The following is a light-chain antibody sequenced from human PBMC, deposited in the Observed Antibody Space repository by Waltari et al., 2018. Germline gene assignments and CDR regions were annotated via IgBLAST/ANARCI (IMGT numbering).Light chain of an antibody. V-gene: IGKV4-1*01. CDR2: WAS. CDR1: HSILYSSHNKNY. CDR3: QQYYSTPLT. Sequence: DIVMTQSPDSLAVSLGDRATINCTSSHSILYSSHNKNYLACYQHKPGQPPKLLIYWASTRESGVPDRFSGSGSGTDFTLIISSLQAEDVAAYYCQQYYSTPLTFGGGTKVEIK. J-gene: IGKJ4*01.